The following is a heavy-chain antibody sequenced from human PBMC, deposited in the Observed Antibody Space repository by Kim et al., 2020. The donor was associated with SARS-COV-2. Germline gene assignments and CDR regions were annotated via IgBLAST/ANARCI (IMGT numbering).Heavy chain of an antibody. CDR2: RM. V-gene: IGHV3-9*01. Sequence: RMGHADSVKGRFTISRDDAKSSLYLQMNSLSPGDTALYYCSRKLATGAFDIWGQGTLVVVSS. CDR3: SRKLATGAFDI. J-gene: IGHJ3*02. D-gene: IGHD3-3*02.